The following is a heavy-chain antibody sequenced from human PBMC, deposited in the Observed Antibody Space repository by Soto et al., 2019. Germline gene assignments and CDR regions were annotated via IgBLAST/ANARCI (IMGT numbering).Heavy chain of an antibody. V-gene: IGHV4-39*01. CDR3: ARQSEYYYASGRAAPLYGMDV. D-gene: IGHD3-10*01. CDR2: VYYSGST. Sequence: SETLSLTCTVSGGSISSISSYWGWIRQPPGKGLEWIGNVYYSGSTYSNPSLKSRLTISADTSKNQFSLKLSSVTAADTAVYFCARQSEYYYASGRAAPLYGMDVWGQGTSVTVSS. CDR1: GGSISSISSY. J-gene: IGHJ6*02.